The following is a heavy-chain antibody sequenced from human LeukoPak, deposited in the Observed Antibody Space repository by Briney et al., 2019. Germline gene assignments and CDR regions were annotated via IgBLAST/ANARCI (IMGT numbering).Heavy chain of an antibody. Sequence: ASVKVSCKASGYTFTSYGISWVRQAPGQGLEWMGWISAYNGNTNYAQKLQGRVTMTTDTSTSTAYMELRSLRSDDTAVYYCARDNACGGSCYVPYYYYYYGMDVWGQGTTVTVSS. V-gene: IGHV1-18*01. CDR1: GYTFTSYG. D-gene: IGHD2-15*01. CDR2: ISAYNGNT. CDR3: ARDNACGGSCYVPYYYYYYGMDV. J-gene: IGHJ6*02.